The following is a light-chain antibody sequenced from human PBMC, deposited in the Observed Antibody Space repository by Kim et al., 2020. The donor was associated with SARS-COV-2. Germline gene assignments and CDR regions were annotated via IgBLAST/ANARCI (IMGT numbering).Light chain of an antibody. CDR1: TGAVTSGHY. CDR2: DTN. J-gene: IGLJ2*01. CDR3: LLSYSGALVV. V-gene: IGLV7-46*01. Sequence: GGAATLPCGASTGAVTSGHYAYWFQQKPGQAPRTLIYDTNNRHSWTPARFSGSLLGGKAALTLSGAQPEDEADYYCLLSYSGALVVFGGGTQLTVL.